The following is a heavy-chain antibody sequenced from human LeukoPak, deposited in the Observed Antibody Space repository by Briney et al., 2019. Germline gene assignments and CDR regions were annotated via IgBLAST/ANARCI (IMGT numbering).Heavy chain of an antibody. Sequence: GGSLRLSCAASGFTFSDYSINWVRQAPGKGLEWVSSITPSSSYIYYADSVKGRFTISRDNSKNTLSLQMNSLRVEDTALYYCARDQAYDYVWGSNRYAYWGQGTLVTVSS. CDR3: ARDQAYDYVWGSNRYAY. CDR1: GFTFSDYS. J-gene: IGHJ4*02. CDR2: ITPSSSYI. D-gene: IGHD3-16*02. V-gene: IGHV3-21*04.